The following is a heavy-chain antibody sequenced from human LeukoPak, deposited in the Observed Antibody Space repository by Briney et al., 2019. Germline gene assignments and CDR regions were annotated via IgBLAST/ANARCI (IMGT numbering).Heavy chain of an antibody. V-gene: IGHV3-11*01. Sequence: GGSLRLSCAASGFTFSDYYMSWIRQAPGKGLEWVSYISSSGSTIYYADSVKGRFTISRDNAKNSLYLQMNSLRAEDTAVYYCARVPPPDFWSGYFGYLDYWGQGTLVTVSS. CDR2: ISSSGSTI. D-gene: IGHD3-3*01. J-gene: IGHJ4*02. CDR1: GFTFSDYY. CDR3: ARVPPPDFWSGYFGYLDY.